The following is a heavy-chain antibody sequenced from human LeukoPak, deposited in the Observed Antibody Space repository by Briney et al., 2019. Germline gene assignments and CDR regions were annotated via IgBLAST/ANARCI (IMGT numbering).Heavy chain of an antibody. CDR1: GFTFSGYA. J-gene: IGHJ4*02. V-gene: IGHV3-30*04. CDR2: ISYDGTNK. CDR3: ARGEGLLGYCSGGSCYPFDY. Sequence: PGRALRLSCAASGFTFSGYAMHWVRQAPGKGLERVAVISYDGTNKYYADSVKGRFTISRDNSKNTLYLQMNSLRAEDTAIYYCARGEGLLGYCSGGSCYPFDYWGQGTLVTVSS. D-gene: IGHD2-15*01.